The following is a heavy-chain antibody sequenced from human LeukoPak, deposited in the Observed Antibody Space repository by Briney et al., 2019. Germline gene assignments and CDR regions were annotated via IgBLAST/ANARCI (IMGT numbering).Heavy chain of an antibody. Sequence: GRSLRLSCAASGFTFSSYGMHWVRRAPGKGLEWVAVISYDGSNKYYADSVKGRFTISRDNSKNTLYLQMNSLRAEDTAVYYCAKDGEYQLRASEWGQGTLVTVSS. CDR3: AKDGEYQLRASE. CDR2: ISYDGSNK. J-gene: IGHJ4*02. V-gene: IGHV3-30*18. CDR1: GFTFSSYG. D-gene: IGHD2-2*01.